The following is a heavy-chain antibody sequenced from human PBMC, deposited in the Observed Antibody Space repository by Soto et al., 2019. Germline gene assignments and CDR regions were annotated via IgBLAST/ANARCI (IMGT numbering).Heavy chain of an antibody. Sequence: GGSLRLSCAASGFSVTGDHMTWVRQAPGKGLEWVSSLYTGGTTYYADSVQGRFTISRDSSKNTLFLQMDRLRVEDSAVYYCARDLATVGKGFDSWGPGTLVTVSS. CDR1: GFSVTGDH. CDR3: ARDLATVGKGFDS. J-gene: IGHJ4*02. D-gene: IGHD5-12*01. V-gene: IGHV3-53*01. CDR2: LYTGGTT.